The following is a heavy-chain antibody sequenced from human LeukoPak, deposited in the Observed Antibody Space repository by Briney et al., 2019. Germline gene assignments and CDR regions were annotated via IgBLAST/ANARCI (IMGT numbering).Heavy chain of an antibody. CDR1: GASISSGSYY. D-gene: IGHD2-2*01. Sequence: SETLSLTCTVSGASISSGSYYWSWIRQPAGKGLEWIGRIYTGGSTNYNPSLKSRVTISVDTSKNQFSLKLSSVTAADTAVYYCARQRLMGVVPAAIGYWGQGTLVTVSS. CDR3: ARQRLMGVVPAAIGY. V-gene: IGHV4-61*02. J-gene: IGHJ4*02. CDR2: IYTGGST.